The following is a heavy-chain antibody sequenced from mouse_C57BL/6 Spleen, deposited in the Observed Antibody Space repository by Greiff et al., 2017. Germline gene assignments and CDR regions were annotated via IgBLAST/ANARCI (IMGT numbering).Heavy chain of an antibody. CDR3: TRPEFAY. CDR1: GYTFTDYE. V-gene: IGHV1-15*01. Sequence: VKLMESGAELVRPGASVTLSCKASGYTFTDYEMHWVKQTPVHGLEWIGAIDPETGGTAYNQKFKGKAILTADKSSSTAYMELRSRTSEDSAVYYCTRPEFAYWGQGTLVTVSA. J-gene: IGHJ3*01. CDR2: IDPETGGT.